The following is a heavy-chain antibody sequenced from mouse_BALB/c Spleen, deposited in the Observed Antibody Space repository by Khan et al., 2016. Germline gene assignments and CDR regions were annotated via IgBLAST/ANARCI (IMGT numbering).Heavy chain of an antibody. Sequence: VQLQESGPGLVAPSQSLSITCTVSGFSLTDYAINWIRQPPGKGLEWLGLIWGDGSIDYNSALKSRLNISKDKSKSLVLLTLNSLQTDDTSMYYCSRELNYFAFLGQGTTLTVSS. CDR1: GFSLTDYA. CDR2: IWGDGSI. V-gene: IGHV2-6-7*01. J-gene: IGHJ2*01. CDR3: SRELNYFAF.